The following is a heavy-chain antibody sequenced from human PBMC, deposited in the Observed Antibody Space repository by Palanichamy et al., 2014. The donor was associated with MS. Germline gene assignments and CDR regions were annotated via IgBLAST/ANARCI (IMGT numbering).Heavy chain of an antibody. Sequence: QVQLQQWGAGLLKPSETLSLTCAVYGGFFSGYYWNWIRQPPGKGLEWIGEINHRGSTNYNSSLKSRVTISVDTSKNQFSLKLRSATTADTAVYYCARGRRGPSSGSASPKRANDYYYGMDVWGQGTTATVSS. D-gene: IGHD1-26*01. CDR2: INHRGST. CDR1: GGFFSGYY. V-gene: IGHV4-34*01. J-gene: IGHJ6*02. CDR3: ARGRRGPSSGSASPKRANDYYYGMDV.